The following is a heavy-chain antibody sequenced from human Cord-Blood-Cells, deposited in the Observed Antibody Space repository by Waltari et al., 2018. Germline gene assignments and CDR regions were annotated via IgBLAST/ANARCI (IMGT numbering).Heavy chain of an antibody. CDR3: AAAGIRPYAFDI. CDR1: GFTFTSSA. D-gene: IGHD3-10*01. V-gene: IGHV1-58*01. Sequence: QMQLVQSGPEVKKPGTSVKVSCKASGFTFTSSAVQWVRQARGQRLEWIGWIVVGSGNTNYAQKFQEVVTITGYIATSTAYMELSRLRTEDTAVYYCAAAGIRPYAFDIWGQGTMVTVSS. CDR2: IVVGSGNT. J-gene: IGHJ3*02.